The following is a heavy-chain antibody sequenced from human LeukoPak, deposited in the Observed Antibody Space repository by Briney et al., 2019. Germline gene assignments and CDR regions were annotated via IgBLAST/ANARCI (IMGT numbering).Heavy chain of an antibody. D-gene: IGHD5-18*01. CDR1: GFTFSNAW. Sequence: GGSLRLSCAASGFTFSNAWMSWVRQAPGKGLEWVGRIRSKTDGGTTDYAAPVKGRFTISRDDSKNTLYLQMNSLKTEDTAVYYCTTDRVQLWLGYYFDYWGQGTLVTVSS. V-gene: IGHV3-15*01. CDR3: TTDRVQLWLGYYFDY. J-gene: IGHJ4*02. CDR2: IRSKTDGGTT.